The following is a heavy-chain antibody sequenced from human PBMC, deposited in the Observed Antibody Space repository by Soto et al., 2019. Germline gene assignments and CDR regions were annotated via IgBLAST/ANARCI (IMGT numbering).Heavy chain of an antibody. J-gene: IGHJ4*02. D-gene: IGHD1-26*01. CDR2: ISAYNSYT. Sequence: ASVKVSCKATGYTFTTYGITWVRQAPGQGLEWMGWISAYNSYTNYAQKIQGRVTITTDTSTSTAYMELSSLRSEDTAVYYCARDPDGGSSLDYWGQGTLVTVSS. CDR1: GYTFTTYG. CDR3: ARDPDGGSSLDY. V-gene: IGHV1-18*01.